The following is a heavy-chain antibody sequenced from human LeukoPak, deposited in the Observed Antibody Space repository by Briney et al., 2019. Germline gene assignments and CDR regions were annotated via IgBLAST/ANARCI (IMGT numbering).Heavy chain of an antibody. V-gene: IGHV4-4*07. CDR1: GGSISSYY. CDR2: IYTSGST. D-gene: IGHD3-10*01. J-gene: IGHJ4*02. CDR3: ASLVRGSPLGFDY. Sequence: PSETLSLTCTVSGGSISSYYWSWIRQPAGKGLEWIGRIYTSGSTNYNPSLKSRITMSVDTSKNQFSLELSSVTAADTAVYYCASLVRGSPLGFDYWGQGTLATVSS.